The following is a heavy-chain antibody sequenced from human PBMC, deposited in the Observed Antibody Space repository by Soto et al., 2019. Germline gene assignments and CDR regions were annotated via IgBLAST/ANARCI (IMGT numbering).Heavy chain of an antibody. CDR2: IDPSDSYT. D-gene: IGHD1-20*01. Sequence: PGESLKISCKGSGYSFTSYWISWVRQMPGKGLEWMGRIDPSDSYTNYSPSFQGHVTISADKSISTAYLQWSSLKASDTAMYYCARPRHNVLHHYYYGMDVWGQGTTVTVSS. J-gene: IGHJ6*02. CDR3: ARPRHNVLHHYYYGMDV. V-gene: IGHV5-10-1*01. CDR1: GYSFTSYW.